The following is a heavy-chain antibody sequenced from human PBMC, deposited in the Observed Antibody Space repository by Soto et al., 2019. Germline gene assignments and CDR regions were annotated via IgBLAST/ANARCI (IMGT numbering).Heavy chain of an antibody. V-gene: IGHV1-3*01. D-gene: IGHD5-12*01. CDR2: INAGNGNT. J-gene: IGHJ4*02. CDR1: GYRFISYA. CDR3: ARTKVGYSGYALYFDY. Sequence: QVQLVQSGAEVKKPGASVKVSCKASGYRFISYAIHWVRQAPGHRLEWMGWINAGNGNTYYSQKFQGRVTITRDTPASPAYMDLSSLRSEDTALYFCARTKVGYSGYALYFDYWGQGTLVNVSS.